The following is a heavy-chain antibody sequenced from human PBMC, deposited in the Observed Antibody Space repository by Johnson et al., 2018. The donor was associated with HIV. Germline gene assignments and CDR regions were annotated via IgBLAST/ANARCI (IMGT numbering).Heavy chain of an antibody. Sequence: QVQLVESGGGVVQPGRSLRLSCAASGFTFSSYGMYWVRQAPGKGLEWVALIWYDGTNKYYADSVKGRFTISRDNAKNSLYLQMNSLRAEDTALYYCATARRAIDVWGQGTMATVSS. CDR2: IWYDGTNK. V-gene: IGHV3-33*03. J-gene: IGHJ3*01. CDR3: ATARRAIDV. CDR1: GFTFSSYG. D-gene: IGHD6-6*01.